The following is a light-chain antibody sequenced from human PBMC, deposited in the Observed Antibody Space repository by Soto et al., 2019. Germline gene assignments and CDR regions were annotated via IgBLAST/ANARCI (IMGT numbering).Light chain of an antibody. CDR3: QQFGSSPYT. Sequence: EIVLTQSPGTLSLSPGERATLSCRASQSVGSSYLAWYQQKPGQAPRLLIYGASSRATGIPDRFSGSGSGTDFTLTISSLGPEDFAVYYCQQFGSSPYTFGQGPNLEI. V-gene: IGKV3-20*01. CDR1: QSVGSSY. CDR2: GAS. J-gene: IGKJ2*01.